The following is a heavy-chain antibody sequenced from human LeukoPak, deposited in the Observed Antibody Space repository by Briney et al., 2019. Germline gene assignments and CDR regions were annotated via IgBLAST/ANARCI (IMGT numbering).Heavy chain of an antibody. Sequence: ATVKVSCKASGYTFTSYDINWVRQATGQGLAWMGWMNPNSGNTGYAQKFQGRVTMTRNTSISTAYMELSSLRSEDTAVYYCASDPDCSGGSCYSSGWGQGTLVTVSS. CDR1: GYTFTSYD. V-gene: IGHV1-8*01. J-gene: IGHJ4*02. CDR3: ASDPDCSGGSCYSSG. D-gene: IGHD2-15*01. CDR2: MNPNSGNT.